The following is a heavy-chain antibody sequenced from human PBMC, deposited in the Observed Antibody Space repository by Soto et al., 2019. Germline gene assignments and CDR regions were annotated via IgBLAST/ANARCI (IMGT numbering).Heavy chain of an antibody. CDR3: ARFSTDYYGSGSYYNVYYYCYYMDV. CDR1: GGSISSYY. V-gene: IGHV4-59*01. Sequence: PSETLSLTCTVSGGSISSYYWSWIRQPPGKGLEWIGYIYYSGSTNYNPSLKSRVTISVETSKNQFSLKLSFVTAADTAVYYCARFSTDYYGSGSYYNVYYYCYYMDVWGKGTTVTVSS. D-gene: IGHD3-10*01. CDR2: IYYSGST. J-gene: IGHJ6*03.